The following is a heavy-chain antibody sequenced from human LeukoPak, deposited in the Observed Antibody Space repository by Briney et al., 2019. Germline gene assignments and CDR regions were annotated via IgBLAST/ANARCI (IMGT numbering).Heavy chain of an antibody. CDR2: INHSGST. CDR1: GGSFSGYY. V-gene: IGHV4-34*01. CDR3: ARSLRGIVVVPAAKEDRWFDP. Sequence: SETLSLTCAVYGGSFSGYYWSWIRQPPGKGLEWIGEINHSGSTNYNPSLKSRVTISVDTSKNQFSLKLSSVTAADTAVYYCARSLRGIVVVPAAKEDRWFDPWGQGTLVTVSS. J-gene: IGHJ5*02. D-gene: IGHD2-2*01.